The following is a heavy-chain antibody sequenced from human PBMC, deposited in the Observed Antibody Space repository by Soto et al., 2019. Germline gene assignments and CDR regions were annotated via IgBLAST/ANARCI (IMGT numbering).Heavy chain of an antibody. CDR3: AGGNNWKYGGDYYYCYGMDV. Sequence: QVQLVQSGAEVKKPGASVKVSCKASGYTFTSYGISWVRQAPGQGLEWMGWISAYNGNTNYAQKLQGRVTMTTDTSTSTAYMELRSLRAEDKAVYYCAGGNNWKYGGDYYYCYGMDVWGRGTTVTVSS. V-gene: IGHV1-18*01. J-gene: IGHJ6*02. CDR2: ISAYNGNT. D-gene: IGHD1-7*01. CDR1: GYTFTSYG.